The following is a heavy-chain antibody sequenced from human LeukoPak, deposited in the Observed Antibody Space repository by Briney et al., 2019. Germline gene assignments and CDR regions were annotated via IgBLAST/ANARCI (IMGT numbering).Heavy chain of an antibody. J-gene: IGHJ4*02. V-gene: IGHV3-9*01. Sequence: GGSLRLSCAASGFTFDEYAMHWVRQAPGKGLEWVSGISWNSGSIDYGDSVKGRFTISRDNAKNSLYLQMNSLRAEDTALYYCAKDISGWYGNYFDYWGQGTLVTVSS. D-gene: IGHD6-19*01. CDR1: GFTFDEYA. CDR2: ISWNSGSI. CDR3: AKDISGWYGNYFDY.